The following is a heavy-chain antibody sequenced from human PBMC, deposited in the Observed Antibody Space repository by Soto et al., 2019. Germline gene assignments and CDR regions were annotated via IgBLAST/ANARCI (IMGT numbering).Heavy chain of an antibody. Sequence: QVQLVQSGAEVKKPGSSVKVSCKASGGTFSSYAISWVRQAPGQGLEWMGGIIPIFGTANYAQKFQGRVTITADESTSTAYMERSSLRSEDTAVYYCARERISRVGDYYYYGIDVWGQGTTVTVSS. D-gene: IGHD1-26*01. V-gene: IGHV1-69*01. J-gene: IGHJ6*02. CDR3: ARERISRVGDYYYYGIDV. CDR2: IIPIFGTA. CDR1: GGTFSSYA.